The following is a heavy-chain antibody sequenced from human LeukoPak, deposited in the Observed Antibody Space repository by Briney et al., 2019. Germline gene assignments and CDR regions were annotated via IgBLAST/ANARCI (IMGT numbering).Heavy chain of an antibody. CDR3: AKDGNYYDSSGYYLGAFDI. Sequence: GGSLRLSCAASGFTFSSYAMSWVRQAPGKGLEWVSAISGSGGSTYYADSVKGRFTISRDNSKNTLYLQMNSLRAEDTAVYYCAKDGNYYDSSGYYLGAFDIWGQGTMVTVSS. CDR1: GFTFSSYA. V-gene: IGHV3-23*01. CDR2: ISGSGGST. J-gene: IGHJ3*02. D-gene: IGHD3-22*01.